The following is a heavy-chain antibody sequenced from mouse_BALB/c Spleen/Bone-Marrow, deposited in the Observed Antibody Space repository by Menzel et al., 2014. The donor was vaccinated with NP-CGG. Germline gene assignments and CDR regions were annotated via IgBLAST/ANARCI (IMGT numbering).Heavy chain of an antibody. CDR3: ARLEGNYGSTFAY. V-gene: IGHV1-61*01. D-gene: IGHD1-1*01. J-gene: IGHJ3*01. Sequence: QVQLQQPGAELVRPGASVKLSCKASGYSFTSYWMNWVKRRPGQGLEWIGMIHPSDTETRLNQRFKDKATLTVDKSSSSAYMQLSSPTSEDSAVYYYARLEGNYGSTFAYWGQGTLVTVSA. CDR2: IHPSDTET. CDR1: GYSFTSYW.